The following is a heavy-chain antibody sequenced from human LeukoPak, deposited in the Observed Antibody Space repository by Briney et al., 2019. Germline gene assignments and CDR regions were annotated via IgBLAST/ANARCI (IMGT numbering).Heavy chain of an antibody. J-gene: IGHJ4*02. V-gene: IGHV3-7*01. D-gene: IGHD1-26*01. CDR2: IKEDGSEK. CDR3: ARAPWELLNDY. Sequence: GGSLRLSCAASGFTFSSYWMSWVRQAPVKGLEWVANIKEDGSEKYYVDSVKGRFTISRDNAKNSLYLQMNSLRAEDTAVYYCARAPWELLNDYWGQGTLVTVSS. CDR1: GFTFSSYW.